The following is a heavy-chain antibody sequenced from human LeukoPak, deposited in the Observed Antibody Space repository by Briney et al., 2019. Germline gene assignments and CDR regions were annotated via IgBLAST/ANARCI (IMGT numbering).Heavy chain of an antibody. V-gene: IGHV3-43*01. CDR2: ISWDGGSK. J-gene: IGHJ4*02. CDR1: GFTFDDYA. CDR3: AKESDSGWFGFDY. D-gene: IGHD6-19*01. Sequence: PGGSLRLSCAASGFTFDDYAMHWVRQGPGKGLEWVSLISWDGGSKYYADSVKGRFTISRDNSRNSLYLQMNSLRTEDTALYFCAKESDSGWFGFDYWGQGTLVTVSS.